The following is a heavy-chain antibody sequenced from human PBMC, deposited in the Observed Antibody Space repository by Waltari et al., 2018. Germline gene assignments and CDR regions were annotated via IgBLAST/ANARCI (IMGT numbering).Heavy chain of an antibody. V-gene: IGHV1-69*05. Sequence: HVQLVPSGAEVTTPGSSVPVSCKASGRTFSRYSIRWLRQAPGQGLEWMGGIIPIFGTANDAKKFQGRVTITTDESTSTAYMELSSLRSEDTAVYYCAGHGGPIDYWGQGTLVTVSS. J-gene: IGHJ4*02. D-gene: IGHD3-16*01. CDR2: IIPIFGTA. CDR3: AGHGGPIDY. CDR1: GRTFSRYS.